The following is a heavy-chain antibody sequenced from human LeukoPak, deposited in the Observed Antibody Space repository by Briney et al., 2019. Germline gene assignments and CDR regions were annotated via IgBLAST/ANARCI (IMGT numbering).Heavy chain of an antibody. CDR2: INQSGST. V-gene: IGHV4-34*01. Sequence: SETLSLTCAVYGGSFSGYYWSWIRQPPGKGLEWIGEINQSGSTKYNPSLKSRVTISVDTTKNQFSLKLSSVTAADTAVYYCANSYDGKIVPFDNWGQGALVAVSS. CDR3: ANSYDGKIVPFDN. J-gene: IGHJ4*02. D-gene: IGHD4-23*01. CDR1: GGSFSGYY.